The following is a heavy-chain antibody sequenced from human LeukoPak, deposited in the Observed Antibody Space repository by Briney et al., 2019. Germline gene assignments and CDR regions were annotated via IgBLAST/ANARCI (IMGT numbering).Heavy chain of an antibody. CDR1: GFTLSSNY. D-gene: IGHD2-15*01. CDR3: ARDTRYCSGGSCYPLDY. J-gene: IGHJ4*02. V-gene: IGHV3-66*01. Sequence: GGSLRLSCVASGFTLSSNYMNWVRQAPGKGLEWVSVIYSGGSTYYADSVKGRFTISRDNSKNTLYLQMNSLRAEDTAVYYCARDTRYCSGGSCYPLDYWGQGTLVTVSS. CDR2: IYSGGST.